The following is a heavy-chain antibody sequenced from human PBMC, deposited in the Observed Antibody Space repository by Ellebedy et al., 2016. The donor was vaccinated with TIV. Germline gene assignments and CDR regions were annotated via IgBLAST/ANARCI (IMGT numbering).Heavy chain of an antibody. CDR1: GFIFSSYA. CDR2: ISASGAST. Sequence: GGSLRLSXAASGFIFSSYAMSWVRQAPGKGLEWVASISASGASTFYADSVKGRFTISRDKSKNTLSLQMNSLRVGDTAVYYCAKEMFSMIEVVLTHWGQGSLVTVSS. V-gene: IGHV3-23*01. D-gene: IGHD3-22*01. CDR3: AKEMFSMIEVVLTH. J-gene: IGHJ4*02.